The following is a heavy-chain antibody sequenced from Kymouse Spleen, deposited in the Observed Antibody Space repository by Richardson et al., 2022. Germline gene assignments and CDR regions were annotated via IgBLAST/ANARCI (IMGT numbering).Heavy chain of an antibody. CDR1: GFTFSSYG. CDR2: ISYDGSNK. CDR3: AKKKEGSGSPGYYYYGMDV. J-gene: IGHJ6*02. V-gene: IGHV3-30*18. D-gene: IGHD3-10*01. Sequence: QVQLVESGGGVVQPGRSLRLSCAASGFTFSSYGMHWVRQAPGKGLEWVAVISYDGSNKYYADSVKGRFTISRDNSKNTLYLQMNSLRAEDTAVYYCAKKKEGSGSPGYYYYGMDVWGQGTTVTVSS.